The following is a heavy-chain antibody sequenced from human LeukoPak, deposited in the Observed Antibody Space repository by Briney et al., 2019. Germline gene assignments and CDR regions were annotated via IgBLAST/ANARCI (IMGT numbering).Heavy chain of an antibody. J-gene: IGHJ5*02. Sequence: PSETLSLTCAVYGGSFSGYYWSWIRQPPGKGLEWIGEINHSGSTNYNPSLKSRVTISVDTSKNQFSLKLSSVTAADTAVYYCARRGYSSGWYGLYNWFDPWGQGTLVTVSS. CDR2: INHSGST. CDR1: GGSFSGYY. CDR3: ARRGYSSGWYGLYNWFDP. D-gene: IGHD6-19*01. V-gene: IGHV4-34*01.